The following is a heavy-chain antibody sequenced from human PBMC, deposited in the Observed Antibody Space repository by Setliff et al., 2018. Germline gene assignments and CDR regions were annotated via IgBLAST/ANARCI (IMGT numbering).Heavy chain of an antibody. Sequence: SVKVSCKASGYTFRNYAFAWVRQAPGQGLEWVGWISVYNGDTNYAQKFQGRVTLTTDTSTSTAYMELRSLTSDDSAFYYCARAPSVELVTIRTNSWFTYWGQGTLGTVS. D-gene: IGHD5-18*01. V-gene: IGHV1-18*01. CDR2: ISVYNGDT. J-gene: IGHJ4*02. CDR3: ARAPSVELVTIRTNSWFTY. CDR1: GYTFRNYA.